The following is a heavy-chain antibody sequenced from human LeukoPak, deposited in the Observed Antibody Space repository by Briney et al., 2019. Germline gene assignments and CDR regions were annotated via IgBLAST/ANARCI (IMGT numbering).Heavy chain of an antibody. CDR1: GGSISSGSYY. Sequence: SQTLSLTCTVSGGSISSGSYYWSWIRQPAGKGLEWIGRFYASGSNYNPSLKSRVTMSIDTSKNQFFLKLSSVTAADTAVYYCAKYYDFWSGYYDVWGQGTMVTVSS. J-gene: IGHJ3*01. CDR3: AKYYDFWSGYYDV. D-gene: IGHD3-3*01. V-gene: IGHV4-61*02. CDR2: FYASGS.